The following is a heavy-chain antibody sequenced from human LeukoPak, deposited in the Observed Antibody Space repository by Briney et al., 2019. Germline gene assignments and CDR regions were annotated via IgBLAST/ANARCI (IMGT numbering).Heavy chain of an antibody. D-gene: IGHD6-25*01. CDR3: ARVSGYRTLSFDN. CDR2: INSDGSST. V-gene: IGHV3-74*01. Sequence: PGGSLRLSCAASGFTFSSYWMHWVRQVPGKGLMWVSRINSDGSSTSYADSVKGRFTISRDNVKNTLYLQMNNLRAENTAVYYCARVSGYRTLSFDNWGQGTLVTVSS. CDR1: GFTFSSYW. J-gene: IGHJ4*02.